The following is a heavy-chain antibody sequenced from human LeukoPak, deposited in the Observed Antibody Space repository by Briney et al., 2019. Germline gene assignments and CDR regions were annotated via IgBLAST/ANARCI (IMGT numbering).Heavy chain of an antibody. CDR3: AKDHGSSWSNYFDY. V-gene: IGHV3-30*02. Sequence: GGSLRLSCAACAFTFVTYGMHWVRQVPGKGLEWVAFIRHDGSNKYYADSVKGRFTVSRDNSKNTLYLQMNSLRAEDTAVYYCAKDHGSSWSNYFDYWGQGTLVTVSS. J-gene: IGHJ4*02. CDR2: IRHDGSNK. D-gene: IGHD6-13*01. CDR1: AFTFVTYG.